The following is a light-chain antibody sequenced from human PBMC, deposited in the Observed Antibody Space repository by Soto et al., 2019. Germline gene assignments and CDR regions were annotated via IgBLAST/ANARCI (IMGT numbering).Light chain of an antibody. CDR2: NAS. CDR3: QQYQSYST. CDR1: QSINNW. Sequence: DIPMTQSPSTLSASVGDRVLITCRANQSINNWLAWYQQKPGQAPKLLIYNASSLQSGVPSRFSGSRSGTEFTLTISSLQPDDFATYYCQQYQSYSTFGQGTKLEIK. V-gene: IGKV1-5*03. J-gene: IGKJ2*01.